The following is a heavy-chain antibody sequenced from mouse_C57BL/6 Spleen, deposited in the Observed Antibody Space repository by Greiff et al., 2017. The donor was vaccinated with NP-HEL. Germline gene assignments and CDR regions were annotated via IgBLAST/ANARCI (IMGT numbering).Heavy chain of an antibody. Sequence: QVQLQQPGAELVKPGASVKMSCKASGYTFTSYWITWVKQRPGQGLEWIGDIYPGSGSTNYNEKFKSKATLTVDTSSSTAYMQLSSLTSEDSAVYYCARKRYGNLYAMDYWGQGTSVTVSS. CDR2: IYPGSGST. CDR1: GYTFTSYW. CDR3: ARKRYGNLYAMDY. J-gene: IGHJ4*01. V-gene: IGHV1-55*01. D-gene: IGHD2-1*01.